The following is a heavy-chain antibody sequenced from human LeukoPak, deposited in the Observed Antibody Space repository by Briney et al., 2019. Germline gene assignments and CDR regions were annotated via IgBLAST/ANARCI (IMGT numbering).Heavy chain of an antibody. CDR2: ISYDGSNK. J-gene: IGHJ4*02. D-gene: IGHD2-2*01. Sequence: PGRSLRLSCAASGFTSSSYGMHWVRQAPGKGLEWVAVISYDGSNKYYAGSGKGRCTISRDNSKHTLYLQMNSLRAEDTAVYYCAKDPAITYCSSTGCFSYYFDYWGQGTLVTVSS. CDR3: AKDPAITYCSSTGCFSYYFDY. CDR1: GFTSSSYG. V-gene: IGHV3-30*18.